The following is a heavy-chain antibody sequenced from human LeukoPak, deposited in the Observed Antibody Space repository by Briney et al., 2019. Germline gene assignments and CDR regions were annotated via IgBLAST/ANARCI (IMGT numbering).Heavy chain of an antibody. CDR3: ARDRHSSSARFDP. CDR1: GGSISSYY. CDR2: IYYSGST. D-gene: IGHD6-13*01. Sequence: SETLSLTCTVSGGSISSYYWSWIRQPPGKGLKWIGYIYYSGSTNYNPSLKSRVTISVDTSKNQFSLKLSSVTAADTAVYYCARDRHSSSARFDPWGQGTLVTVSS. V-gene: IGHV4-59*01. J-gene: IGHJ5*02.